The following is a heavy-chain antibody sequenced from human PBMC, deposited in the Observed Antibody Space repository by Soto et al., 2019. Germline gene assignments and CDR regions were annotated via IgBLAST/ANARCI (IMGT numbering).Heavy chain of an antibody. Sequence: GGSLRLSCAATGFAFGDFYMAWIRQAPGKGLEWVSDISSTSLYTNYADSVKGRFTISRDNSKKSVFLQMNSLRVEDTGVYYCARDRHSDWVLQGLHYWGQGILVTVSS. CDR2: ISSTSLYT. J-gene: IGHJ4*02. V-gene: IGHV3-11*06. D-gene: IGHD3-9*01. CDR3: ARDRHSDWVLQGLHY. CDR1: GFAFGDFY.